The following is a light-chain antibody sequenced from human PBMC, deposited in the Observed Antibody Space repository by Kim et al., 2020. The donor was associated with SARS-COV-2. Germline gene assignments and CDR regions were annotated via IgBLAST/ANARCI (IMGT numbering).Light chain of an antibody. CDR3: LQHSTYPIT. CDR1: QDIRND. CDR2: GAS. Sequence: ASVGDRRTIPCPASQDIRNDLGWYQQNPGRAPKRLIYGASSLQSGVPSRFSGSGSGTEFTLTISSVQPEDFATYFCLQHSTYPITFGQGTRLEIK. J-gene: IGKJ5*01. V-gene: IGKV1-17*01.